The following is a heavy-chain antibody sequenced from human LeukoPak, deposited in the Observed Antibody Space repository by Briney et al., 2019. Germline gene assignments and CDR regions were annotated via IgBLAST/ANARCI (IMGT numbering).Heavy chain of an antibody. CDR1: GFTFSSYG. V-gene: IGHV3-30*18. CDR2: ISYDGSDK. D-gene: IGHD6-6*01. Sequence: TGGSLRLSCAASGFTFSSYGMHWVRQAPGKGPEWVAVISYDGSDKYYADSVKGRFTISRDNSKNTLYLQMNSLRAEDTAVYYCAKDLAARPMIDYWGQGTPVTVSS. CDR3: AKDLAARPMIDY. J-gene: IGHJ4*02.